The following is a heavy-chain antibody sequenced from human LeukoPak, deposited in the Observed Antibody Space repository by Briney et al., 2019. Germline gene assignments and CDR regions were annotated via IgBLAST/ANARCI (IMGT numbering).Heavy chain of an antibody. CDR2: IYYSGST. D-gene: IGHD3-10*01. Sequence: SETLSLTCTVFGGSINSYYWSWIRHPPGKGLEWIGYIYYSGSTNYNPSLKSRVTISVDTSKNQFSLKLSSVTAADTAVYYCARGSVDENRLFGDNWFDPWGQGTLVTVSS. J-gene: IGHJ5*02. V-gene: IGHV4-59*01. CDR3: ARGSVDENRLFGDNWFDP. CDR1: GGSINSYY.